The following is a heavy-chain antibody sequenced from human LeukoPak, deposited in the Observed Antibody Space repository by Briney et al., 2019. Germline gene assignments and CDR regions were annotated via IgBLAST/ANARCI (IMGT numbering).Heavy chain of an antibody. CDR1: GFTFSNYW. CDR3: ARDKKSGESSEIDY. CDR2: INRDGSTT. D-gene: IGHD3-10*01. J-gene: IGHJ4*02. V-gene: IGHV3-74*03. Sequence: PGGSLRLSCAASGFTFSNYWVHWVRQAPGKGLVWVSRINRDGSTTKYADSVKGRFTVSRDNAKNTLNLQMNSLRAEDTAVYHCARDKKSGESSEIDYWGQGTLVTLSS.